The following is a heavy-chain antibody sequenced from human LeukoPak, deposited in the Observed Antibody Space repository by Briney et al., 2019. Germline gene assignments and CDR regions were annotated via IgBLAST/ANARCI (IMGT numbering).Heavy chain of an antibody. Sequence: GASVKVSFKASGYTFTGYYMHWVRQAPGQGLEWMGWINPNSGGTNYAQKFQGWVTMTRDTSISTAYMELSRLRSDDTAVYYCARGPATKITIFGPQMGYFDYWGQGTLVTVSS. CDR1: GYTFTGYY. CDR2: INPNSGGT. D-gene: IGHD3-3*01. CDR3: ARGPATKITIFGPQMGYFDY. V-gene: IGHV1-2*04. J-gene: IGHJ4*02.